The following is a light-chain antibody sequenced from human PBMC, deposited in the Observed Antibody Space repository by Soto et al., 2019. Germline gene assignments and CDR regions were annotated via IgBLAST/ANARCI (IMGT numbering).Light chain of an antibody. CDR1: QSVSSF. Sequence: IVMTQSPATLSVSPGERATLSCRASQSVSSFLAWYQQKPGQTPRLLIYGASTRATGIPARFSGSGSGTEFTLTICSLQSEDFAVYYCQQCDNLRTFGLGPKVEIK. CDR3: QQCDNLRT. V-gene: IGKV3-15*01. CDR2: GAS. J-gene: IGKJ1*01.